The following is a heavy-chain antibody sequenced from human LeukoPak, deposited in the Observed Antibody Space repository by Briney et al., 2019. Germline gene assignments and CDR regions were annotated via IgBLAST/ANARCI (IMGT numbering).Heavy chain of an antibody. CDR3: ARDLIHRSGEADY. CDR2: ISSSGSST. Sequence: GGSLRLSCAASGFTFSDFYMSWIRQAPGKGLEWISYISSSGSSTNYADSVKGRFTISRDNAKNSLYLQMNNLRAEDTAVYYCARDLIHRSGEADYWGQGTLVTVSS. CDR1: GFTFSDFY. J-gene: IGHJ4*02. V-gene: IGHV3-11*05. D-gene: IGHD3-22*01.